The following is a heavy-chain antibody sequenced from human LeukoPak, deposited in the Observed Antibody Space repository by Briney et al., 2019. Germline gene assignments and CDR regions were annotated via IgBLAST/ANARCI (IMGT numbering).Heavy chain of an antibody. CDR1: GFTVSSNY. CDR3: ARGGGGAMIFFDI. V-gene: IGHV3-66*01. Sequence: GGSLRLSCAASGFTVSSNYMNWVRQAPGKGLEWVSVIYSGGSTYYTNSVKGRFTISRDNSKNMLYLQMNSRRAEDTAVYYCARGGGGAMIFFDIWGHGTMVTVSS. D-gene: IGHD3-22*01. CDR2: IYSGGST. J-gene: IGHJ3*02.